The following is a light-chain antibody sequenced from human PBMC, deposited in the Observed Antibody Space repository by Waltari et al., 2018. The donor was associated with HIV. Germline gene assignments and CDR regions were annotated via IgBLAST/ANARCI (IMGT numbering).Light chain of an antibody. V-gene: IGLV3-21*04. CDR1: KIESNS. CDR2: YDS. CDR3: QVWDSSSDHWV. Sequence: SNVLTQPPSVSVAPGKTARITCGGNKIESNSVHWYQQKPGPAPLLLLSYDSDRPSGIPERFSGSNSGNTSTLTISRVEVGDEADYYCQVWDSSSDHWVFGGGTKLTVL. J-gene: IGLJ3*02.